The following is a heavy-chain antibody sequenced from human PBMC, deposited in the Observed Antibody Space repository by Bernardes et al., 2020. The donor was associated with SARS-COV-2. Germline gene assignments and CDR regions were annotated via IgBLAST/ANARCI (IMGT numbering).Heavy chain of an antibody. CDR1: GYTFTSYG. Sequence: ASVKVSCKASGYTFTSYGISWVRQAPGQGLEWMGWISAYNGNTNYAQKLQGRVTMTTDTSTSTAYMELRSLRSDDTAVYYCARGPPYDFWSGYYTEPYYYGMDVWGQGTTVTVSS. J-gene: IGHJ6*02. CDR2: ISAYNGNT. CDR3: ARGPPYDFWSGYYTEPYYYGMDV. V-gene: IGHV1-18*01. D-gene: IGHD3-3*01.